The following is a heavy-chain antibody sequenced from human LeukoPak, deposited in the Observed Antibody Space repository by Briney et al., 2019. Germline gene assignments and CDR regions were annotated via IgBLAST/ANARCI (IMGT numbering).Heavy chain of an antibody. CDR3: AKAYCSCWSRYFDY. Sequence: ASVKVSCKASGYTFTGYYMHWVRQAPGQGLEWMGWINPNSGGTNYAQKFQGRVTMTRDTSISTAYMELSRLRSDDTAVYYCAKAYCSCWSRYFDYWGQGTLVTVSS. D-gene: IGHD6-19*01. CDR2: INPNSGGT. V-gene: IGHV1-2*02. J-gene: IGHJ4*02. CDR1: GYTFTGYY.